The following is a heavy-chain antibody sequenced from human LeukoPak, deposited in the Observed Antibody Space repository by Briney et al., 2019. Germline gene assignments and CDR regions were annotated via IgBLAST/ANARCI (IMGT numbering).Heavy chain of an antibody. D-gene: IGHD6-13*01. J-gene: IGHJ3*02. CDR3: ARARSSSSWYHDAFDI. CDR2: IYHSGST. V-gene: IGHV4-38-2*02. Sequence: PSETLSLTCTVSGYSISSGFYWDWIRQSPGKGLEWIAAIYHSGSTYYNPSLKSRVTISVDTSKNQFSLKLSSVTAADTAVYYCARARSSSSWYHDAFDIWGQGTMVTVSS. CDR1: GYSISSGFY.